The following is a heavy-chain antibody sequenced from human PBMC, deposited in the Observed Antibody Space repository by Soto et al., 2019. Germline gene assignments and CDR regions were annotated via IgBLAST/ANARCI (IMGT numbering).Heavy chain of an antibody. CDR1: GYSFTSYW. D-gene: IGHD6-6*01. V-gene: IGHV5-51*01. CDR2: IYPGDSDT. CDR3: ARVIAARPWYYGMDV. J-gene: IGHJ6*02. Sequence: GESLKISCKGSGYSFTSYWIGWVRQMPGKGLEWMGIIYPGDSDTRYSPSFQGQVTISADKSISTAYLQWSCLKASDTAMYYCARVIAARPWYYGMDVWGQGTTVTAP.